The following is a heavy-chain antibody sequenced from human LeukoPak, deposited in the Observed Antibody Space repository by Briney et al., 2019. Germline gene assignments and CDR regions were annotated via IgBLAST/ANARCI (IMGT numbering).Heavy chain of an antibody. V-gene: IGHV4-30-2*01. CDR2: IYHSGST. CDR3: ARAEAYGGKRIDP. CDR1: GGSISSGGYS. D-gene: IGHD4-23*01. Sequence: SQTLSLTCAVSGGSISSGGYSWSWIWQPPGKGLEWIGYIYHSGSTYYNPSLKSRVTISVDRSKNQFSLKLSSVTAADTAVYYCARAEAYGGKRIDPWGQGTLVTVSS. J-gene: IGHJ5*02.